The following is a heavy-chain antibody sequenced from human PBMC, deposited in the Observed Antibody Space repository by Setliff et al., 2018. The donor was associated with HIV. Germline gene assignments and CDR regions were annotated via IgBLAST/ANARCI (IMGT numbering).Heavy chain of an antibody. J-gene: IGHJ6*03. CDR2: IYYSGST. CDR1: GGSFSNTY. CDR3: ARARGGCSGGSCPAHHYYYYMDV. V-gene: IGHV4-31*01. D-gene: IGHD2-15*01. Sequence: SETLSLTCAVSGGSFSNTYWTWVRQHPGKGLEWIGYIYYSGSTYYNPSLKSLGTISVDTSKNQFSLKLSSVTAADTAVYYCARARGGCSGGSCPAHHYYYYMDVWGKGTTVTVSS.